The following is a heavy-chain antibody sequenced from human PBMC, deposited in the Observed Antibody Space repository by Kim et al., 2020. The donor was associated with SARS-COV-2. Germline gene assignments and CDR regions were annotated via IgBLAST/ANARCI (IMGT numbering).Heavy chain of an antibody. V-gene: IGHV7-4-1*02. CDR1: GYTFTSYA. CDR3: ARGIAAAGTDSSGWSIYFDY. D-gene: IGHD6-13*01. J-gene: IGHJ4*02. CDR2: INTNTGNP. Sequence: ASVKVSCKASGYTFTSYAMNWVRQAPGQGLEWMGWINTNTGNPTYAQGFTGRFVFSLDTSVSTAYLQISSLKAEDTAVYYCARGIAAAGTDSSGWSIYFDYCGQGTLVTVSS.